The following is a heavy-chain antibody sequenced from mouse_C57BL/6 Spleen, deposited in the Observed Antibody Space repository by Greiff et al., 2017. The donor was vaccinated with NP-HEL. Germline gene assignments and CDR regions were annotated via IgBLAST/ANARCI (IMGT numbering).Heavy chain of an antibody. D-gene: IGHD1-1*01. CDR1: GFTFSSYA. Sequence: EVHLVESGGGLVKPGGSLKLSCAASGFTFSSYAMSWVRQTPEKRLEWVATISDGGSYTYYPDNVKGRFTISRDNAKNSLYLQMSHLKSEDTAMYYCEGEGTVVDDYWGQGTTLTVSS. J-gene: IGHJ2*01. CDR2: ISDGGSYT. CDR3: EGEGTVVDDY. V-gene: IGHV5-4*01.